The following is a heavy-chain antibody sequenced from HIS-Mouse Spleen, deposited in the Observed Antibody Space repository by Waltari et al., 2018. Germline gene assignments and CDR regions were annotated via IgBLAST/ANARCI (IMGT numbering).Heavy chain of an antibody. CDR3: ARDRYSGSYYWFDH. Sequence: EVQLVESGGGLVQPGGSLRLSGAASGFPFSRYRMNWVRQAPGKGLEWVSYISSSSSTIYYADSVKGRFTISRDNAKNSLYLQMNSLRDEDTAVYYCARDRYSGSYYWFDHWGQGTLVTVSS. V-gene: IGHV3-48*02. CDR1: GFPFSRYR. CDR2: ISSSSSTI. J-gene: IGHJ5*02. D-gene: IGHD1-26*01.